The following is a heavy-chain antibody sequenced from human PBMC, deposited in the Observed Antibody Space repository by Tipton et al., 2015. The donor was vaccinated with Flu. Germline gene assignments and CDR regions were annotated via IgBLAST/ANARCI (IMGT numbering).Heavy chain of an antibody. D-gene: IGHD3-10*01. CDR1: GFTFSSYG. J-gene: IGHJ6*02. CDR2: ISYDGSNK. V-gene: IGHV3-30*18. CDR3: AKGYGSGSLGMDV. Sequence: SLRLSCAASGFTFSSYGMHWVPQAPGKGLEWVAVISYDGSNKYYADSVKGRFTISRDNSKNTLYLQMNSLRAEDTAVYYCAKGYGSGSLGMDVWGQGTTVTVSS.